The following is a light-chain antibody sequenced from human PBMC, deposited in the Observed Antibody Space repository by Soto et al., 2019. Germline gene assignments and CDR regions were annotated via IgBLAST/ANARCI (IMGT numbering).Light chain of an antibody. Sequence: QSALTPTSSASGSLGQSVTISFSGTSSGVGAYDSASWYQHHPGKAPKALIYEVSKRPSGVPARFSGSKSGNTASLTVSGLQAEDEADDYCSSYDGSTNYVFGTGTKVTVL. J-gene: IGLJ1*01. CDR3: SSYDGSTNYV. CDR1: SSGVGAYDS. CDR2: EVS. V-gene: IGLV2-8*01.